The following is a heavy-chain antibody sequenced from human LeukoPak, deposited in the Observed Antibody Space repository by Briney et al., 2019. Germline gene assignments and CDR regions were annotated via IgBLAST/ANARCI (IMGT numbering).Heavy chain of an antibody. CDR3: AKSMVRGVIIPDY. CDR2: ISGSGGST. CDR1: GFTFSSYA. J-gene: IGHJ4*02. D-gene: IGHD3-10*01. V-gene: IGHV3-23*01. Sequence: PGGSLRLSCAASGFTFSSYAISWVRQAPGKGLEWVSAISGSGGSTDYADSVKGRFTISRDNSKNTLYLQMNSLRAVDTAVYYCAKSMVRGVIIPDYWGQGTLVTVSS.